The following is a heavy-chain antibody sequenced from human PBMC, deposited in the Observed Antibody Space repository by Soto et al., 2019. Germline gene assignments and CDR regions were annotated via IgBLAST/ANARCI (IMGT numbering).Heavy chain of an antibody. CDR3: VRTYHGTRPFDY. CDR1: GFTFNSYA. J-gene: IGHJ4*01. CDR2: IGTDGNT. V-gene: IGHV3-23*01. D-gene: IGHD2-2*01. Sequence: GGSLRLSCAASGFTFNSYAMNWVRQAPGKGLAWVSAIGTDGNTYYANSVKGRFTISRDNSRTTLYLQMNSLRVEDTALYYCVRTYHGTRPFDYWGQGTLVTVSS.